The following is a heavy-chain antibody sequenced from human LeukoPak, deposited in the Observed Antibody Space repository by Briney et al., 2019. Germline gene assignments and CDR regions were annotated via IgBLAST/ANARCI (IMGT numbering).Heavy chain of an antibody. CDR3: ARHAYYYESSGYFYPFHY. J-gene: IGHJ4*02. V-gene: IGHV4-39*01. CDR2: LNYGGST. D-gene: IGHD3-22*01. CDR1: GDSISTSSYY. Sequence: SETLSLTCTASGDSISTSSYYWGWIRQPPGEELEWIGTLNYGGSTYYNPSLKTRVTISVDTSKNQFSLRLHSVTAADTAVYYCARHAYYYESSGYFYPFHYWGQGTLLTVSS.